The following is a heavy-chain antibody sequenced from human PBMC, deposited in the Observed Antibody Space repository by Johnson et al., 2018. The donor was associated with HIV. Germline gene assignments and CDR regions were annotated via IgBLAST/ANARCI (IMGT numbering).Heavy chain of an antibody. Sequence: QMQLVESGGGLVKPGGSLRLSCAASGFTFSAYYMSWIRQAPGKGLDWVSYISNADSTIYYADSVKGRFTISRDNSKNSLYLQMNSLRAEDTALYYCAKGTGSGWSGSLDAFDIWGQGTTVTVSS. D-gene: IGHD6-19*01. J-gene: IGHJ3*02. CDR3: AKGTGSGWSGSLDAFDI. CDR2: ISNADSTI. V-gene: IGHV3-11*01. CDR1: GFTFSAYY.